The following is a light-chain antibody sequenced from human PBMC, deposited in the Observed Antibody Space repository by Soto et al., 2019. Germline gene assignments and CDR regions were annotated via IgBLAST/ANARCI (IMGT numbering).Light chain of an antibody. CDR3: QQYGNAPIT. CDR2: GAS. CDR1: QSVSSSY. Sequence: EIVLTQSPGTLSLSPGERSTLSCRASQSVSSSYLAWYQQKPGQAPRLLIYGASSRATGIPDRFSGSGSGTDFTLSISRLEVEGFAVYHCQQYGNAPITFGQGTRLEIK. J-gene: IGKJ5*01. V-gene: IGKV3-20*01.